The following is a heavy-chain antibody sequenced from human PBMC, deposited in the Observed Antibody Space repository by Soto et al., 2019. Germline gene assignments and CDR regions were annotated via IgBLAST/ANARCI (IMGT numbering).Heavy chain of an antibody. CDR1: GFTFSSYA. J-gene: IGHJ6*02. Sequence: LRLSCAASGFTFSSYAMSWVRQAPGKGLEWVSAISGSGGSTYYADSVKGRFTICRDNSKNTLYLQMNSLRAEDTAVYYCAKDGTDLNYYGMDVWGQGTTVTVSS. V-gene: IGHV3-23*01. CDR3: AKDGTDLNYYGMDV. CDR2: ISGSGGST. D-gene: IGHD1-7*01.